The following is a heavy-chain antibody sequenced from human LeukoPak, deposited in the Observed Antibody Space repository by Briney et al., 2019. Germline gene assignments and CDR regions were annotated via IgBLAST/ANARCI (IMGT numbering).Heavy chain of an antibody. V-gene: IGHV3-48*01. J-gene: IGHJ4*02. CDR1: GFTFSSYS. Sequence: SGGSLRLSCAASGFTFSSYSMTWVRQAPGKGLEWVSYISSSSSTIYYADSVKGRFTISRDNAKNSLYLQMNSLRAEDTAVYYCARGGYDRDIVVVVAATYPLTYWGQGTLVTVSS. D-gene: IGHD2-15*01. CDR2: ISSSSSTI. CDR3: ARGGYDRDIVVVVAATYPLTY.